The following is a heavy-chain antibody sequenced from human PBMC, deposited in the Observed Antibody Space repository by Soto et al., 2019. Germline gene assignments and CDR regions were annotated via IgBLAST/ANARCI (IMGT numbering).Heavy chain of an antibody. D-gene: IGHD6-13*01. CDR1: GGSISSGDYY. Sequence: QVQLQESGPGLVKPSQTLSLTCTVSGGSISSGDYYWSWIRQPPGKGLEWIGSIYYSGSTYYNPALKRRVNISVDTSRNQCSLKLQSVTAADAAVEYWASRLSSPDCDYGGQGTLVTFSS. CDR3: ASRLSSPDCDY. CDR2: IYYSGST. V-gene: IGHV4-30-4*01. J-gene: IGHJ4*02.